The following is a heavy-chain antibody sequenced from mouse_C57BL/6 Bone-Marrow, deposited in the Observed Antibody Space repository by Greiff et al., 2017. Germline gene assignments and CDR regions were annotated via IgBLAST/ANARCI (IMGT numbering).Heavy chain of an antibody. D-gene: IGHD1-1*01. J-gene: IGHJ3*01. V-gene: IGHV1-55*01. CDR3: ARKITTVVAEGFAY. CDR1: GYTFTSYW. CDR2: IYPGSGST. Sequence: QVQLQQPGAELVKPGASVKMSCKASGYTFTSYWITWVEQRPGQGLEWIGDIYPGSGSTNYNEKFKSKATLTVDTSSSTAYMQLSSLTSEDSAVYYCARKITTVVAEGFAYWGQGTLVTVSA.